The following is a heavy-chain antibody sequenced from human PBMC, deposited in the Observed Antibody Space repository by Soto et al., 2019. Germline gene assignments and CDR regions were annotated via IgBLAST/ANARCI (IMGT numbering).Heavy chain of an antibody. CDR2: ITGSGDTT. Sequence: EVQLLESGGGLVQPGGSLRLSCVASGFTFSRYAMSWVRQAPGKGLEWVSAITGSGDTTYYADSVKGRFTISRDNSRNTLYMPMNSRRAEDTAVYYCAKEAVVSTTAWLYYFDYWGQGTLVTVSS. J-gene: IGHJ4*02. V-gene: IGHV3-23*01. CDR3: AKEAVVSTTAWLYYFDY. CDR1: GFTFSRYA. D-gene: IGHD2-21*02.